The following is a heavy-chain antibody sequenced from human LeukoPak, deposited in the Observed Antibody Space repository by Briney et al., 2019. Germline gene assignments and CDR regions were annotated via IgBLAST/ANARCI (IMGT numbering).Heavy chain of an antibody. V-gene: IGHV3-21*01. CDR2: ISSSSSYI. D-gene: IGHD6-19*01. CDR3: ARDFRTMYSSGWLDI. CDR1: GFTFSSYS. J-gene: IGHJ5*02. Sequence: PGGSLRLSCAASGFTFSSYSMNWVRQAPGKGLEWVSSISSSSSYIYYADSVKGRFTISRGNAKNSLYLQMNSLRAEDTAVYYCARDFRTMYSSGWLDIWGQGTLVTVSS.